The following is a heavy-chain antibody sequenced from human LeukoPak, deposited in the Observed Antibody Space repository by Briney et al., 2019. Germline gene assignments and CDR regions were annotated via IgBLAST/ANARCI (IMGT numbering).Heavy chain of an antibody. Sequence: PGGSLRLSCSAPGFTFDDYAMHWVRQAPGKGLEWVSGISWNSGSIDYADSVEGRFTISKDNAKNSLYLQMNSLRAEDTALYYCAKDIRASGYYYYGMDVWGQGTTVTVSS. CDR2: ISWNSGSI. V-gene: IGHV3-9*01. CDR3: AKDIRASGYYYYGMDV. J-gene: IGHJ6*02. D-gene: IGHD3-10*01. CDR1: GFTFDDYA.